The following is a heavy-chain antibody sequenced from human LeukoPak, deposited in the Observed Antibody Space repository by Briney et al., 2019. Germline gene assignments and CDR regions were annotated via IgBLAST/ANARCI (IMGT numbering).Heavy chain of an antibody. D-gene: IGHD3-22*01. J-gene: IGHJ4*02. Sequence: ASVKVSCKASGGTFSSYAISWVRQAPGQGLEWMGRIIPILGIANYAQKFQGRVTITADKSTSTAYMELSSLRSEDTAVYYCARAHNDYYDSSGYPEAGYWGQGTLVTVPS. CDR1: GGTFSSYA. CDR3: ARAHNDYYDSSGYPEAGY. CDR2: IIPILGIA. V-gene: IGHV1-69*04.